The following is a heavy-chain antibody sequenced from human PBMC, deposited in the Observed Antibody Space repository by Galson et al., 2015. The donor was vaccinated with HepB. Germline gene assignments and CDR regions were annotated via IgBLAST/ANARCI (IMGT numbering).Heavy chain of an antibody. V-gene: IGHV5-51*01. CDR2: IYPGDSDT. CDR1: GYNFDTYW. J-gene: IGHJ5*02. Sequence: QSGAEVKKSGESLEISCQGSGYNFDTYWINWVRQMPGKGLEWMGIIYPGDSDTRYSPSFEGQVTMSVDKSINTAYTQWSSLKASDSAMYYCARQSSRGFDHWGQGTLFTVSS. CDR3: ARQSSRGFDH.